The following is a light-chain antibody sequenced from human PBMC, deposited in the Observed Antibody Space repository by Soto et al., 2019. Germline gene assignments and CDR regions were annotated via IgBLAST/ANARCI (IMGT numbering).Light chain of an antibody. CDR2: AAS. CDR1: QGISSY. J-gene: IGKJ4*01. CDR3: QQLNS. V-gene: IGKV1-9*01. Sequence: DIQLTQSPSFLSASVGDRVTITCRASQGISSYLAWYQQKPGKAPKLLIYAASTLQSGVPSRFSGSGSGTEFTLPISSLQPEDFATYYCQQLNSFGGGTEVEIK.